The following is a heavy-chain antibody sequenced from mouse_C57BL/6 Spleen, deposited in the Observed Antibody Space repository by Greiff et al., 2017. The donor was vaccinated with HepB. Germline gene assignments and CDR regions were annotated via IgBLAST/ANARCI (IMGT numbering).Heavy chain of an antibody. J-gene: IGHJ2*01. D-gene: IGHD2-4*01. CDR1: GFTFSSYA. CDR3: TSLYYDYDGYFDY. Sequence: EVQLMESGEGLVKPGGSLKLSCAASGFTFSSYAMSWVRQTPEKRLEWVAYISSGGDYIYYADTVKGRSTISRDNARNTLYLQMSSLKSEDTAMYYCTSLYYDYDGYFDYWGQGTTLTVSS. CDR2: ISSGGDYI. V-gene: IGHV5-9-1*02.